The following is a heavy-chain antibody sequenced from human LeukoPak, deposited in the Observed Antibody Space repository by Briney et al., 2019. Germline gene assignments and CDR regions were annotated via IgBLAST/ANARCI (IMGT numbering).Heavy chain of an antibody. CDR2: IYYSGST. Sequence: SETLSLTCTVSGGSISSNSYYWGWIRQPPGKGLEWIGSIYYSGSTYYNTSLKSRVTISVDTSKNQFSLKLSSVTAADTAVYYCARVRQSRLAELDYWGQGTLVTVSS. D-gene: IGHD3-16*01. CDR3: ARVRQSRLAELDY. CDR1: GGSISSNSYY. J-gene: IGHJ4*02. V-gene: IGHV4-39*07.